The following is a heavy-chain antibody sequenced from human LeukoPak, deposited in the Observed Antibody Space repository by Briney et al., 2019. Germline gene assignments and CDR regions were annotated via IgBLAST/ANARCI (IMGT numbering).Heavy chain of an antibody. CDR1: GGSISSYY. CDR2: IHSSGST. D-gene: IGHD5-12*01. CDR3: ARRSGIVAKGDAFDI. V-gene: IGHV4-4*07. Sequence: PSETLSLTCTVSGGSISSYYWSWIRQPAGKGLEWIGRIHSSGSTNYHSSLKSRVTMSVDTSKNQFSLKLSSVTAADTAVYYCARRSGIVAKGDAFDIWGQGTMVTVSS. J-gene: IGHJ3*02.